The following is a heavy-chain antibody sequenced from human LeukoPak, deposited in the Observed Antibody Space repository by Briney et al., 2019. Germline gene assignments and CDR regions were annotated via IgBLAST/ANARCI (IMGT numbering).Heavy chain of an antibody. CDR1: GFTFSDYY. CDR2: ISSSGSTV. Sequence: GGSLRLSCAASGFTFSDYYMSWIRQAPGKGLEWVSYISSSGSTVYYADSVKGRFTISRDNAENSLYLQMNSLRAEDTAVYYCARSEGDYYDSSGYYYPRYYFDYWGQGTLVTVSS. D-gene: IGHD3-22*01. CDR3: ARSEGDYYDSSGYYYPRYYFDY. J-gene: IGHJ4*02. V-gene: IGHV3-11*04.